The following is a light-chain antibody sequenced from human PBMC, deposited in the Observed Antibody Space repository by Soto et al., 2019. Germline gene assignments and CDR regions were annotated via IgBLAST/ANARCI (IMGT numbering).Light chain of an antibody. CDR2: NAS. CDR1: QSINTW. CDR3: QQYQTYSQ. J-gene: IGKJ1*01. Sequence: DIQMTQSPSTLSASVGDRVTITCRASQSINTWLAWYQLKPWRAPKLQIYNASTLESGASSRFIGSGSGTEFTLTISSLQPDDFATYYCQQYQTYSQFGQGTKVEIK. V-gene: IGKV1-5*03.